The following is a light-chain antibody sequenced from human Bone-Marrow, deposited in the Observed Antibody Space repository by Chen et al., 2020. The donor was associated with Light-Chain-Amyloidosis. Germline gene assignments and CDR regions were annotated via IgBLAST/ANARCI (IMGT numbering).Light chain of an antibody. Sequence: SYVLTQAPSVSVAPGQTARITCGGDDIESTSVHWYQQTPGQAPLLVVYDDSDRPSGIPERLFGSNSGNTATLTISRVEAGDEADYYCQVWDRSSDRPVFGGGTKLTVL. CDR3: QVWDRSSDRPV. CDR1: DIESTS. V-gene: IGLV3-21*02. J-gene: IGLJ3*02. CDR2: DDS.